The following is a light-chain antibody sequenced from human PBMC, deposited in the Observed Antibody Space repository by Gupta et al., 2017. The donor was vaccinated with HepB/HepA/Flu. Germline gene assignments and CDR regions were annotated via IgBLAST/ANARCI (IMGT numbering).Light chain of an antibody. CDR3: QQRYNWPRT. Sequence: EIVLTQSPATLSLSPGERATLSCRASQSVSSYLAWYQQKAGQAPRLLIYDTSNRATGIPARFSGSGSGTDFTLTISSLEPEDFAVYYCQQRYNWPRTVGQGTKVEIK. J-gene: IGKJ1*01. CDR1: QSVSSY. V-gene: IGKV3-11*01. CDR2: DTS.